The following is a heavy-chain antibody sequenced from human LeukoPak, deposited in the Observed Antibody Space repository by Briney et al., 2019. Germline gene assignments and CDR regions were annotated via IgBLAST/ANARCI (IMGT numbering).Heavy chain of an antibody. CDR1: GFTFSSYG. D-gene: IGHD3-16*02. CDR2: ISYDGSNK. J-gene: IGHJ4*02. V-gene: IGHV3-30*18. Sequence: GGSLRLSCAAPGFTFSSYGMHWVRQAPGKGLEWVAVISYDGSNKYYADSVKGRFTISRDNSKNTLYLQMNSLRAEDTAVYYCAKDSVTFGGVIAPQPHFDYWGQGTLVTVSS. CDR3: AKDSVTFGGVIAPQPHFDY.